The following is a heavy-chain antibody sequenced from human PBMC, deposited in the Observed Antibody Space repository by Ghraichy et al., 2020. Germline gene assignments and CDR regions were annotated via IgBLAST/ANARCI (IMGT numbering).Heavy chain of an antibody. V-gene: IGHV3-7*03. Sequence: GGSLRLSCAASGFTFSNYWMSWVRQAPGKGLEWVANIKQDESEKYYVDSVKGRFTISRDNAKNSLYLQMNSLRAEDTAVYYCARELVFGVIRGAGYWGRGTLVTVSS. J-gene: IGHJ4*02. D-gene: IGHD3-3*01. CDR3: ARELVFGVIRGAGY. CDR2: IKQDESEK. CDR1: GFTFSNYW.